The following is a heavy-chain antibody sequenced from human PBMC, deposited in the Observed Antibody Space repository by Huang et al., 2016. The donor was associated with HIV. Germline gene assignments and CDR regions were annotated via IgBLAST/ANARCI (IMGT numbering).Heavy chain of an antibody. CDR3: AKDREDSAYQLDY. CDR2: ISYDGSNQ. CDR1: GFTFSNYG. V-gene: IGHV3-30*18. J-gene: IGHJ4*02. D-gene: IGHD5-12*01. Sequence: QVQLVESGGGVVQPGRSLRLSCAASGFTFSNYGVHWVRQAPGKGREWVGDISYDGSNQYYSDSVKGRFTISRDDYQNTLYLQMSSLRAEDTAVYFCAKDREDSAYQLDYWGQGTRVTVSS.